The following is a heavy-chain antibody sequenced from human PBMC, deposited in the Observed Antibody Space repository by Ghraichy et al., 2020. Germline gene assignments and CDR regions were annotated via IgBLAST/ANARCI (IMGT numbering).Heavy chain of an antibody. CDR3: ARTPPPTLRYFDWFSDY. CDR2: INPNSGGT. V-gene: IGHV1-2*02. J-gene: IGHJ4*02. D-gene: IGHD3-9*01. CDR1: GYTFTGYY. Sequence: ASVKVSCKASGYTFTGYYMHWVRQAPGQGLEWMGWINPNSGGTNYAQKFQGRVTMTRDTSISTAYMELSRLRSDDTAVYYCARTPPPTLRYFDWFSDYWGQGTLVTVSS.